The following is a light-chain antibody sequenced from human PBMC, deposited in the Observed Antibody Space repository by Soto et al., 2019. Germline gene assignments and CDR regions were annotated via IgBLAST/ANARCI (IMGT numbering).Light chain of an antibody. CDR2: GTS. J-gene: IGKJ5*01. CDR1: HSVSRTY. V-gene: IGKV3D-7*01. CDR3: QQSYNIPRT. Sequence: EIVLTQSPATLSLSPGERATLSCRASHSVSRTYLAWYQQKPGQAPRLLIYGTSDRATGTPDRFSGSGSGTDFTLTISSLQPEDFATYYCQQSYNIPRTFGQGTRLEIK.